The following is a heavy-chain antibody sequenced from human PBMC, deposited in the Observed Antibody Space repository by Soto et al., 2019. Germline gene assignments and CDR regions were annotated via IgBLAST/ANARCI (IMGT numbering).Heavy chain of an antibody. CDR1: GYTFTSYA. Sequence: GASVKVSCKASGYTFTSYAMHWVRQAPGQRLEWMGWINAGNGNTKYSQKFQGRVTITRDTSASTAYMELSSLRSEDTAVYYCAGRTYYDDSSGYYINEYFQLWGQGTLVTVSS. V-gene: IGHV1-3*01. D-gene: IGHD3-22*01. CDR2: INAGNGNT. J-gene: IGHJ1*01. CDR3: AGRTYYDDSSGYYINEYFQL.